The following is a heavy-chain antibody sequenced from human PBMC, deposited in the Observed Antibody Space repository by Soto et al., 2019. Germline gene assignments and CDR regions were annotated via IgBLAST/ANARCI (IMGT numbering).Heavy chain of an antibody. Sequence: GESLKISCAASGFTFSSYGMHWVRQAPGKGLEWVAVISYDGSNKYYADSVKGRFTISRDNSKNTLYLQMNSLRAEDTAVYYCAKTVRVADRPFWFDPWGQGTLVTVSS. CDR2: ISYDGSNK. CDR1: GFTFSSYG. V-gene: IGHV3-30*18. J-gene: IGHJ5*02. CDR3: AKTVRVADRPFWFDP. D-gene: IGHD6-6*01.